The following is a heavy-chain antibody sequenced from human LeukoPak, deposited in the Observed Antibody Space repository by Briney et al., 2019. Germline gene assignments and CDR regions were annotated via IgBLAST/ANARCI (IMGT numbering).Heavy chain of an antibody. Sequence: ASVKVSCKASGYTFTAYYMHWVRQAPGQGLEWMGWINPNSGGTNYAQKFQGRVTMTRDTSISTAYMELSRLRSDDTAVYYCARDRRCSSTSCYRPDYWGQGTLVTVSS. J-gene: IGHJ4*02. CDR1: GYTFTAYY. CDR2: INPNSGGT. V-gene: IGHV1-2*02. D-gene: IGHD2-2*01. CDR3: ARDRRCSSTSCYRPDY.